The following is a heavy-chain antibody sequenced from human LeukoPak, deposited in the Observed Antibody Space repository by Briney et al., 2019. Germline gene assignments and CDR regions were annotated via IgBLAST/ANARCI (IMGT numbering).Heavy chain of an antibody. J-gene: IGHJ4*02. CDR2: ISWDGGST. CDR1: GFTFDDYA. CDR3: ARATKYYGGNRLGNLDFDY. Sequence: GGSLRLSCAASGFTFDDYAMHWVRQAPGKGLEWVSLISWDGGSTYYADSVKGRFTISRDNSKNSLYLQMNSLRAEDTAVYYCARATKYYGGNRLGNLDFDYWGQGTLVTVSS. D-gene: IGHD4-23*01. V-gene: IGHV3-43D*03.